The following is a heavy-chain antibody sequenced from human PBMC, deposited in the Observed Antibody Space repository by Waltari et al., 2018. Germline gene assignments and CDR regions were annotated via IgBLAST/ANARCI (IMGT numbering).Heavy chain of an antibody. CDR1: GFTFSSYD. J-gene: IGHJ3*02. CDR2: IGSAGDT. V-gene: IGHV3-13*01. Sequence: EVQLVESGGGLVRPGGSLRLSCVASGFTFSSYDMNWVRQATGKGLEWVSGIGSAGDTDYPGSVKGRFTISRENAKNSLYLQMNSLRAGDTAVYYCARGVASQWLVGMDAFDIWGQGTMVTVSS. CDR3: ARGVASQWLVGMDAFDI. D-gene: IGHD6-19*01.